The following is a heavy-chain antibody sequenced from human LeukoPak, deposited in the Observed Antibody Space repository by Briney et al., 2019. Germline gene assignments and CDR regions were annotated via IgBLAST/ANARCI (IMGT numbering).Heavy chain of an antibody. V-gene: IGHV1-8*01. J-gene: IGHJ3*02. CDR3: AGGATVTHGGAFDI. CDR2: MNPNSGNT. Sequence: ASVEVSCKASGYTFTSYDINWVRQATGQGLEWMGWMNPNSGNTGYAQKFQGRVTMTRNTSISTAYMELSSLRSEDTAVYYCAGGATVTHGGAFDIWGQGTMVTVSS. CDR1: GYTFTSYD. D-gene: IGHD4-17*01.